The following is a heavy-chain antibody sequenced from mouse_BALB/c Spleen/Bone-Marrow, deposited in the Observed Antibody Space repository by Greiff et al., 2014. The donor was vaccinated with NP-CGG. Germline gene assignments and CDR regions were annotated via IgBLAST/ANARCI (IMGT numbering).Heavy chain of an antibody. D-gene: IGHD3-3*01. CDR3: ARKGTYWYFDV. CDR1: GFSLTGYG. CDR2: IWGDGST. V-gene: IGHV2-6-7*01. Sequence: VMLVESGPGLVAPSQSLSITCTVSGFSLTGYGVNWVRQPPGKGLEWLGMIWGDGSTDYNSVLKSRLSISKDDSKSQVFFKMXXXXXXXTARYYCARKGTYWYFDVWGAGTTVTVSS. J-gene: IGHJ1*01.